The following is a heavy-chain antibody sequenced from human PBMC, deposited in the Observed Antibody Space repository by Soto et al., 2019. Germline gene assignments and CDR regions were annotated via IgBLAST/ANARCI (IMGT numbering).Heavy chain of an antibody. D-gene: IGHD6-19*01. CDR3: ARLGGQWLYNYYYGMDV. Sequence: PSETLSLTCTVSCGSISSSSYYWGWIRQPPGKGLEWIGSIYYSGSTYYNPSLKSRVTISVDTSKNQFSLKLSSVTAADTAVYYCARLGGQWLYNYYYGMDVWGQGTTVTV. CDR2: IYYSGST. V-gene: IGHV4-39*01. CDR1: CGSISSSSYY. J-gene: IGHJ6*02.